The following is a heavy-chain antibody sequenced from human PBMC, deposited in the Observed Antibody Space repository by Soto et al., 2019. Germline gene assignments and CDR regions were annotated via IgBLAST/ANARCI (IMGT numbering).Heavy chain of an antibody. D-gene: IGHD6-19*01. Sequence: EVQLFESGGGLVQSGGSLRLSCAASGFTFNSNAMSWVRQAPGKGLEWVSAINGGGGTYYADSVKGRFTISRDNSKHTVSLQMSSLRAEDTAVYYCAKETGGNGWYTIDYWGQGTLVTVSS. CDR2: INGGGGT. CDR3: AKETGGNGWYTIDY. J-gene: IGHJ4*02. V-gene: IGHV3-23*01. CDR1: GFTFNSNA.